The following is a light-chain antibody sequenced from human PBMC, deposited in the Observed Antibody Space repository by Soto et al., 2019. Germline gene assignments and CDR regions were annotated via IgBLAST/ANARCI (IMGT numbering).Light chain of an antibody. CDR3: QQRGTWPRT. CDR1: QRVDRN. J-gene: IGKJ4*01. CDR2: DAY. Sequence: EVVLTQSPDTLSSSPGETATISCRASQRVDRNVAWYQQKLGQPPRLLIYDAYTRATGVAARFTGSESATYFSLTIASLEPEDFAVYYCQQRGTWPRTFGAGNKVE. V-gene: IGKV3-11*01.